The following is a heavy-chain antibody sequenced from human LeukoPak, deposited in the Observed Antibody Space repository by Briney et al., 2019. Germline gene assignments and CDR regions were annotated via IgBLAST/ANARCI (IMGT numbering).Heavy chain of an antibody. D-gene: IGHD3-3*01. J-gene: IGHJ5*02. Sequence: PGGSLRLSCAASGFTFSSYAMSWVRQAPGKGLEWVSAISGSGGSTYYADSVKGRFTISRDNSKNTLYLQMNSLRAEDTAVYYCAKDLQSRVAIFGVVIPNWFDPWGQGTLVTVSS. CDR1: GFTFSSYA. CDR2: ISGSGGST. CDR3: AKDLQSRVAIFGVVIPNWFDP. V-gene: IGHV3-23*01.